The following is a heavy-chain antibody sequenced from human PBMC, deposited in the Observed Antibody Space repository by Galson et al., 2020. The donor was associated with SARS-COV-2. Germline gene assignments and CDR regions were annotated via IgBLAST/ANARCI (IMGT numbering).Heavy chain of an antibody. Sequence: TSETLSLTCTASGGSISSYYWSWIRQPAGKGLEWIGRIYTSGSTNYNPSLKSRVTMSVDTSKNQFSLKLSSVTAADTAVYYCARDQEYYDFWSGGSNYFYGMDVWGQGTTVTVSS. CDR2: IYTSGST. V-gene: IGHV4-4*07. J-gene: IGHJ6*02. CDR3: ARDQEYYDFWSGGSNYFYGMDV. D-gene: IGHD3-3*01. CDR1: GGSISSYY.